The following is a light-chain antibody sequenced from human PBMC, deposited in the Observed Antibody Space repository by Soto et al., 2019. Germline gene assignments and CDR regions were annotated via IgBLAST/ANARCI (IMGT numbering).Light chain of an antibody. V-gene: IGKV3-15*01. CDR2: GVS. CDR3: QHYNSWPLT. J-gene: IGKJ4*01. Sequence: IVLTQFPGSLSFSPCERATLSCRASHSVSSSSLAWYQQKAGQAPMLLIYGVSTRATGIPARFSGSGSGTEFTLTISSLQSEDFAVYYCQHYNSWPLTFGGGTKVDIK. CDR1: HSVSSSS.